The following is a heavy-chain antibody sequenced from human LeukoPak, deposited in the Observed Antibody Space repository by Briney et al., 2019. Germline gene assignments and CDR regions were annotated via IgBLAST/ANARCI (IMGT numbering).Heavy chain of an antibody. D-gene: IGHD2-2*01. Sequence: ASVKVSCKASGYTFTSYGISWVRQAPGQGLEWMGGISAYNGNTNYAQKLQGRVTMTTDTSTSTAYMELRSLRSDDTAVYYCARDRRNVVVPAVAFDYWGQGTLVTVSS. CDR2: ISAYNGNT. CDR1: GYTFTSYG. J-gene: IGHJ4*02. V-gene: IGHV1-18*04. CDR3: ARDRRNVVVPAVAFDY.